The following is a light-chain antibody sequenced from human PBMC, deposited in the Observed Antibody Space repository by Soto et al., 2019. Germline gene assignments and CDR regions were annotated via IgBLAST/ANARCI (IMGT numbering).Light chain of an antibody. CDR3: QTWGTGIRV. Sequence: QPVLTQSPSASASLGASVKLTCTLSSGHSSYAIAWHQQQPEKGPRFLMKLNSGGSHNKGDGIPDRFSGSSSGAERYLTISSLQSEDAADYYCQTWGTGIRVFGTGTKVTVL. J-gene: IGLJ1*01. CDR2: LNSGGSH. CDR1: SGHSSYA. V-gene: IGLV4-69*01.